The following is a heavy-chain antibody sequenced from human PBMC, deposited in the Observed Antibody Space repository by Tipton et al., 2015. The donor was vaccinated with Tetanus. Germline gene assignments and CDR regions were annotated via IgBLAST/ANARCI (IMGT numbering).Heavy chain of an antibody. CDR1: GDSISDKKYY. J-gene: IGHJ5*02. CDR2: IYFKGDT. D-gene: IGHD2/OR15-2a*01. CDR3: ARHLYGYWFDP. Sequence: TLSLTCTVSGDSISDKKYYWGWIRQAPGKGLEWIASIYFKGDTYYRPSLKSRLTIDVDTSQNLFSLKLTSVTAADTAIYYCARHLYGYWFDPWGQGALVTVSS. V-gene: IGHV4-39*02.